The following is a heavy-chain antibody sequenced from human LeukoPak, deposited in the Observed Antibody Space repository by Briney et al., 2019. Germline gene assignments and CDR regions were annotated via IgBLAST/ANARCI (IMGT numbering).Heavy chain of an antibody. Sequence: SQTLSLTCTVSGGSISSGDYYWSWIRQPPGKGLEWIGYIYYSESTYYNPSLKSRVTISVDTSKNQFSLKLSSVTAADTAVYYCARGSYDFWSGHATPFDYWGQGTLVTVSS. CDR2: IYYSEST. D-gene: IGHD3-3*01. CDR3: ARGSYDFWSGHATPFDY. CDR1: GGSISSGDYY. J-gene: IGHJ4*02. V-gene: IGHV4-30-4*01.